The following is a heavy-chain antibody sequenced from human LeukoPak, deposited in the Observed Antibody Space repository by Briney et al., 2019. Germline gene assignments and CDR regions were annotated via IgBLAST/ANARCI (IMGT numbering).Heavy chain of an antibody. Sequence: PGGSLRLSCAASGFTVRSNYMSWVRQAPGKGLEWVSLIYSGGSTYYADSVKGRFTISRDNSRNTLYLQTNGLRAEDTAVYYCARYCSSTSCDSPDAFDIWGQGTMVTVSS. CDR2: IYSGGST. CDR3: ARYCSSTSCDSPDAFDI. V-gene: IGHV3-53*01. J-gene: IGHJ3*02. D-gene: IGHD2-2*02. CDR1: GFTVRSNY.